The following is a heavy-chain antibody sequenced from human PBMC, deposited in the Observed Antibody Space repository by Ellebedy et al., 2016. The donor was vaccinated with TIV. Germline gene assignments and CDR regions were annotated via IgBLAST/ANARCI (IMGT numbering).Heavy chain of an antibody. Sequence: PGGSLRLSCAASGFTFNTYGMHWVRQVPGKGLEWVAFIRYDGSFKDYADSVKGRFTISRDNSKNALYLQMNSLRTEGTAVFYCAKDGQWLVRGAIDSWGQGTLVAVSS. V-gene: IGHV3-30*02. CDR3: AKDGQWLVRGAIDS. CDR2: IRYDGSFK. D-gene: IGHD6-19*01. J-gene: IGHJ4*02. CDR1: GFTFNTYG.